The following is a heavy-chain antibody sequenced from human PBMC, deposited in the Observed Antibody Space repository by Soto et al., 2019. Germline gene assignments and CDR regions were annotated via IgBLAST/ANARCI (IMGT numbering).Heavy chain of an antibody. V-gene: IGHV6-1*01. J-gene: IGHJ3*02. Sequence: PSQTLSLTCAISWDSVASNSAACNWIRQSPSRGLEWLGRTYYRSKWYTDYAVSVKGRITLNPDTSKNQFSLQLNSVTPEDTAVYYCAWTSQQAAFDIWGQGSMVTVSS. CDR1: WDSVASNSAA. CDR2: TYYRSKWYT. D-gene: IGHD6-13*01. CDR3: AWTSQQAAFDI.